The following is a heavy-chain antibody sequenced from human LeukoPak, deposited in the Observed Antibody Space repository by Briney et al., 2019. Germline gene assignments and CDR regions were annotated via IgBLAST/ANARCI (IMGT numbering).Heavy chain of an antibody. CDR2: IINDGSYT. D-gene: IGHD1-26*01. CDR3: ARIEWERLGRAFDI. J-gene: IGHJ3*02. V-gene: IGHV3-74*01. CDR1: GFTFSPVW. Sequence: GGSLRLSCAASGFTFSPVWMHWVRQAPGKGLMWVSHIINDGSYTTYADSVKGRFTISRDNSKNTLYLQMNSLRAEDMAVYYCARIEWERLGRAFDIWGQGTMVTVSS.